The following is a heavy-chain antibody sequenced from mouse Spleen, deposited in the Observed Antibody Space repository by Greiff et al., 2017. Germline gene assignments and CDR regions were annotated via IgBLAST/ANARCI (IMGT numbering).Heavy chain of an antibody. CDR3: ARAFAY. CDR2: IDPSGGGT. CDR1: GYTFPSYW. J-gene: IGHJ3*01. V-gene: IGHV1-72*01. Sequence: QVQLQQPGAELVKPGASVKLSCEASGYTFPSYWMPWVKQTPGRGLAWIGTIDPSGGGTKYKEKFKGKATLTVDKPSSTAYMQLSSLTSVEPAVYYGARAFAYWGQGTLVTVSA.